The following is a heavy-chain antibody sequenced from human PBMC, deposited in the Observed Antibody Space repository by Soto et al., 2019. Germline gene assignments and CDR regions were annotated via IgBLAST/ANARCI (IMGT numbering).Heavy chain of an antibody. Sequence: QVQLQESGPGLVNPSQTLSLTCTVSGGSMTSGGYYWGWIGQRPGKGLEWIGYISYSGITNYNPSLNSRVTISRDTSENQFSLKLSSVTVADTATYYCARGYSSGYLGNWFDPWGQGTLVTVSS. J-gene: IGHJ5*02. V-gene: IGHV4-31*03. D-gene: IGHD3-22*01. CDR1: GGSMTSGGYY. CDR3: ARGYSSGYLGNWFDP. CDR2: ISYSGIT.